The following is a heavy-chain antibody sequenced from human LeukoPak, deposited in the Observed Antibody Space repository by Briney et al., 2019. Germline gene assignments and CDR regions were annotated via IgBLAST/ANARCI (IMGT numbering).Heavy chain of an antibody. D-gene: IGHD6-19*01. CDR2: IIDSGNSI. J-gene: IGHJ4*02. V-gene: IGHV3-23*01. Sequence: GGSLRLSCVASGFTFSSCAMSWVRQAPGKGLEWVSTIIDSGNSIYYADSAEGRFTISRDNSKNTLYLQMNSLRAEDTAVYYCAKVGQWLLTDEYYFDYWGQGTLVTVSS. CDR1: GFTFSSCA. CDR3: AKVGQWLLTDEYYFDY.